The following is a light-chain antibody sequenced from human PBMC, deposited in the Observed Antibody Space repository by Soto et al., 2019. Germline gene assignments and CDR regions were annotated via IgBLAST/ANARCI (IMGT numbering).Light chain of an antibody. CDR2: DVS. CDR3: SSYTSSSTYV. J-gene: IGLJ1*01. Sequence: QSVLTQPPSVSGSPGQSVAISCPGTSSDVGSYNRVSWYQQPPGTAPPLMIYDVSDRPSGVPDRFSGSKSGNTASLTISGLQAEDEADYYCSSYTSSSTYVFGTGTKVTVL. CDR1: SSDVGSYNR. V-gene: IGLV2-18*02.